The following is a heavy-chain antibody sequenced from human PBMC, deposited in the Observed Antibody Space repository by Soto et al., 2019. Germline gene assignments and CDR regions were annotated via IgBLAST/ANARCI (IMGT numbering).Heavy chain of an antibody. V-gene: IGHV1-69*12. CDR3: ARDQDSGHVIKLLYYYGMDV. CDR2: IIPIFGTA. D-gene: IGHD5-12*01. CDR1: GGTFSSYA. J-gene: IGHJ6*02. Sequence: QVQLVQSGAEVKKPGSSVKVSCKASGGTFSSYAISWVRQAPGQGLEWMGGIIPIFGTANYAQKFQGRVTFPADESTSQAYMELSSLRSEDTAVYYCARDQDSGHVIKLLYYYGMDVWGQGTTVTVSS.